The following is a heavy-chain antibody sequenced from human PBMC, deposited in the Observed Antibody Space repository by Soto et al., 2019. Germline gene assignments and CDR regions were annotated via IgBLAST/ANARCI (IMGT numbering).Heavy chain of an antibody. CDR3: ARVRHDFRGVITHPLDY. CDR1: GGIFSSYA. D-gene: IGHD3-10*01. Sequence: QVQLVQSGAEVKKPGSSVKVSCKAAGGIFSSYAISWVRQAPGQGLEWMGGIIPIFGTANYAQKFQGRVTITADESTSTAYMELSSLRSEDTAVYYCARVRHDFRGVITHPLDYWGQGTLVTVSS. J-gene: IGHJ4*02. V-gene: IGHV1-69*01. CDR2: IIPIFGTA.